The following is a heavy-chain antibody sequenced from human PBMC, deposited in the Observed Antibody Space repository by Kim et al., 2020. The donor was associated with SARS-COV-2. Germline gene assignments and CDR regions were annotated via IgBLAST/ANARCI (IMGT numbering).Heavy chain of an antibody. CDR1: GYTFTSYH. CDR2: INPSGGST. V-gene: IGHV1-46*01. CDR3: ARKKMVRGPRDVGYYFDY. Sequence: ASVKVSCKASGYTFTSYHMHWVRQAPGQGLEWMGIINPSGGSTSYAQKFQGRVTMTRDTSTSTVYMELSSLRSEDTAVYYCARKKMVRGPRDVGYYFDYWGQGTLVTVSS. D-gene: IGHD5-18*01. J-gene: IGHJ4*02.